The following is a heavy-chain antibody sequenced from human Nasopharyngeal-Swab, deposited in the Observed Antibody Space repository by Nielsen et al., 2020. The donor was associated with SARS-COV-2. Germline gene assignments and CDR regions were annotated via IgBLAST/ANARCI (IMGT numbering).Heavy chain of an antibody. CDR2: ISGTVNTV. J-gene: IGHJ6*03. Sequence: GESLKISCAGSGFTFRSYEMNWVRQAPGKGLEWVAYISGTVNTVHYADSVKGRFTISRDNAKSSLSLQMNDLRGEDTAMYYCARVKRTLKSYYYMDVWGKGTTVIVS. CDR3: ARVKRTLKSYYYMDV. V-gene: IGHV3-48*03. D-gene: IGHD1/OR15-1a*01. CDR1: GFTFRSYE.